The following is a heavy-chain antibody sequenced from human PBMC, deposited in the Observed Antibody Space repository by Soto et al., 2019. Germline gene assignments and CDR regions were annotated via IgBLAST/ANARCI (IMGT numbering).Heavy chain of an antibody. D-gene: IGHD2-15*01. CDR2: ISSSGSYI. V-gene: IGHV3-21*01. J-gene: IGHJ4*02. CDR3: ASDQGSASLGY. Sequence: PGGSLRLSCAASGFTFTSYNMNWVRQAPGKGLEWVSSISSSGSYIYYADSVKGRFTISRDNAKNSLYLQMNSLRAEDTAVYYCASDQGSASLGYWGQGTLVTVSS. CDR1: GFTFTSYN.